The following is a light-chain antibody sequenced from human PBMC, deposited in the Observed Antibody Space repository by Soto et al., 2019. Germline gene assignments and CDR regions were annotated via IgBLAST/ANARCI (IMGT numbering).Light chain of an antibody. Sequence: DIPMTQSPSTLSASVGDRVAVTCRASQSISTWLAWYQQKPGKAPNLLISDASNLNDGVPSRFSGSGSGTEFTLTISSLQPDDFATYYCQQYYTFSRTFGQGTKVEIK. CDR1: QSISTW. J-gene: IGKJ1*01. CDR2: DAS. V-gene: IGKV1-5*01. CDR3: QQYYTFSRT.